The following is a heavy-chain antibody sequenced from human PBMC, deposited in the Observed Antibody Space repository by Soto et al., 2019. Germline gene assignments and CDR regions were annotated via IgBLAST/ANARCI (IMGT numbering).Heavy chain of an antibody. J-gene: IGHJ4*02. V-gene: IGHV1-8*01. CDR1: GYTFTSYD. CDR3: ARRRPYTIFGAAGEDY. D-gene: IGHD3-3*01. CDR2: MNPNSGNT. Sequence: ASVKVSCKASGYTFTSYDINWVRQATGQGLEWMGWMNPNSGNTGYAQKFQGRVTMTRNTSISTAYMELSSLRSEDTVVYYCARRRPYTIFGAAGEDYWGQGTLVTVSS.